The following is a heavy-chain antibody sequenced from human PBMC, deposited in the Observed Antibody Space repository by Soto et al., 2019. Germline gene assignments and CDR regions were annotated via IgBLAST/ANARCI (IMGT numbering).Heavy chain of an antibody. CDR3: AKDTGAVVPAAMEYYFDY. D-gene: IGHD2-2*01. V-gene: IGHV3-9*01. Sequence: EVQLVESGGGLVQPGRSLRLSCAASGFTFDDYAMHWVRQAPGKGLEWVSGISWNSGSIGYADSVKGRFTISRDNAKNSLYLQMNSLRAEDTALYYCAKDTGAVVPAAMEYYFDYWGQGTLVTVSS. CDR1: GFTFDDYA. J-gene: IGHJ4*02. CDR2: ISWNSGSI.